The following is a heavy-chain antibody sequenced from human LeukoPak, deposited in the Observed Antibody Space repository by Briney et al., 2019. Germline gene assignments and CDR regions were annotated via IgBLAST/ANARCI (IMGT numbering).Heavy chain of an antibody. CDR3: ARDTTRDNWFDP. J-gene: IGHJ5*02. V-gene: IGHV1-2*02. CDR1: GYTFTGYY. D-gene: IGHD1-26*01. Sequence: ASVKVSCKASGYTFTGYYMHWVRQAPGQGLEWMGWINPNSGGKNYAQKFQGRVTMTRDTSISTAYMELSGLRSDDTAVYYCARDTTRDNWFDPWGQGTLVTVSS. CDR2: INPNSGGK.